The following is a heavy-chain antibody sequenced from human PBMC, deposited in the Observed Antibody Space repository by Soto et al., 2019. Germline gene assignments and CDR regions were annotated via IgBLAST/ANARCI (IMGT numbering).Heavy chain of an antibody. CDR2: ISAGGNLI. V-gene: IGHV3-23*01. CDR3: ANRQGIGAAAKNFDF. Sequence: LXLSCEASRFIFHNHAMSWVGQVPGKGLEWVSGISAGGNLIYYADSVRGRFTMSRDNSKNMLYLQMNSLRAEDTAVYFCANRQGIGAAAKNFDFWGQGAGVTV. CDR1: RFIFHNHA. J-gene: IGHJ4*02. D-gene: IGHD6-13*01.